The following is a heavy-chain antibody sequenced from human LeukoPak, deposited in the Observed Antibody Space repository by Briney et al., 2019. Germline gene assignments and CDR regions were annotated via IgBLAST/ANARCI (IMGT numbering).Heavy chain of an antibody. D-gene: IGHD3-22*01. CDR3: ARGDYYDSSGYYYGFDY. J-gene: IGHJ4*02. V-gene: IGHV3-48*03. CDR1: GFTFSSYE. Sequence: PGGSLRLSRAASGFTFSSYEMNWVRQAPGKGLEWVSYISSSGSTIYYADSVKGRFTISRDNAKNSLYLQMNSLRAEDTAVYYCARGDYYDSSGYYYGFDYWGQGTLVTVSS. CDR2: ISSSGSTI.